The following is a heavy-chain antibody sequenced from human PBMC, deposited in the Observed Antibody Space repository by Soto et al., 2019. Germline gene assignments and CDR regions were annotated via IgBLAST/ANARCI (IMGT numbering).Heavy chain of an antibody. CDR3: ARDISWKDLVWWLYP. Sequence: ASVKVSCKAFGYSFISHYMHWVRQAPGQGLEWMGTIHPAGINTAYAQKFQGRVTMTTDTSTSTVYMELTSLTSEDTAVYYCARDISWKDLVWWLYPWGQ. CDR2: IHPAGINT. CDR1: GYSFISHY. D-gene: IGHD1-1*01. V-gene: IGHV1-46*03. J-gene: IGHJ5*02.